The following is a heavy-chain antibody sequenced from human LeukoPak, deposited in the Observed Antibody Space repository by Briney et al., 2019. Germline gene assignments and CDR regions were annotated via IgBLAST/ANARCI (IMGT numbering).Heavy chain of an antibody. V-gene: IGHV1-2*02. CDR2: INPNSGGT. J-gene: IGHJ4*02. D-gene: IGHD3-22*01. Sequence: GASVKVSCKASGYTFTGYYMHWVRQAPGQGLEWMGWINPNSGGTNYAQKFQGRVTMTRDTSISTAYMELSRLRSDDTAVYYCARANTDNNGYPEHDYWGQGTLVTVSS. CDR3: ARANTDNNGYPEHDY. CDR1: GYTFTGYY.